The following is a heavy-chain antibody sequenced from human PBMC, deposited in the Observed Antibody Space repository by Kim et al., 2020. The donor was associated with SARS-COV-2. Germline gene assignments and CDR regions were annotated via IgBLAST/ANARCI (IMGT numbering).Heavy chain of an antibody. D-gene: IGHD3-9*01. CDR1: GYTFTELS. Sequence: ASVKVSCKVSGYTFTELSMHWVRQAPGKGLEWMGGFDPEDGETIYAQKFQGRVTMTEDTSTDTAYMELSSLRSEDTAVYYCATAPPVYDIYGSYYYYGMDVWGQGTTVTVSS. V-gene: IGHV1-24*01. J-gene: IGHJ6*02. CDR2: FDPEDGET. CDR3: ATAPPVYDIYGSYYYYGMDV.